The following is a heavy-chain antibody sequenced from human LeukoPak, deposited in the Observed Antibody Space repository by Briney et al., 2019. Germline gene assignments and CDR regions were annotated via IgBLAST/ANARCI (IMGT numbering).Heavy chain of an antibody. D-gene: IGHD1-26*01. CDR3: AKDGDLAGYYADPECYFDY. CDR1: GFTFNNYA. CDR2: ISGRGGTT. V-gene: IGHV3-23*01. J-gene: IGHJ4*02. Sequence: PGGSLRLSCAASGFTFNNYAMSWVRQAPGKGLEWVSVISGRGGTTYYADSVKGRFTISRDNSKNTLYLQMNSLRAEDTAVYYCAKDGDLAGYYADPECYFDYWGQGTLVTVSS.